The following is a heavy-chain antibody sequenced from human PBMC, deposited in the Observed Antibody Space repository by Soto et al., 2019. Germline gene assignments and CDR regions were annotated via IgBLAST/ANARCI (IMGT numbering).Heavy chain of an antibody. V-gene: IGHV5-10-1*01. D-gene: IGHD3-22*01. CDR2: IDPSDSYT. CDR3: ARHNYDSSGYYIDY. Sequence: PXASLKISCKGCGYSFTSYWISWVRQMPGKGLEWMGRIDPSDSYTNYSPSFQGHVTISADKSISTAYLQWSSLKASDTAMYYRARHNYDSSGYYIDYWGQGTLVTVSS. J-gene: IGHJ4*02. CDR1: GYSFTSYW.